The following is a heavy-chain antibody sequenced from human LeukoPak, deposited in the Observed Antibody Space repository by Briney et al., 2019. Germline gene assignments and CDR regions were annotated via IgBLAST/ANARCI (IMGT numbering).Heavy chain of an antibody. CDR1: GFTFSSYG. CDR3: AKGRMIQLHFDY. D-gene: IGHD5-18*01. CDR2: ISYDGSNK. Sequence: GGSLRLSCAASGFTFSSYGMHWVRQAPGKGLEWVAVISYDGSNKYYADTVKGRFTISRDNSKNTLYLQMNSLRAEDTAVYYCAKGRMIQLHFDYWGQGTLVTVSS. J-gene: IGHJ4*02. V-gene: IGHV3-30*18.